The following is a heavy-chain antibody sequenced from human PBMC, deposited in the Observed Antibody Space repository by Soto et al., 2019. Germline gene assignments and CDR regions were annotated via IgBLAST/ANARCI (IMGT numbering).Heavy chain of an antibody. J-gene: IGHJ6*02. CDR1: GFTFSSYA. CDR3: ARCHYSGSARTYGMDV. CDR2: ISCSGCST. Sequence: GGSLRLSCAASGFTFSSYAMSWVRQAPGKVLECVSAISCSGCSTYYADSVTGRFTISRDNSKNTLYLQMNSLRGEDTAVYHCARCHYSGSARTYGMDVWGQGTTVTVSS. D-gene: IGHD3-10*01. V-gene: IGHV3-23*01.